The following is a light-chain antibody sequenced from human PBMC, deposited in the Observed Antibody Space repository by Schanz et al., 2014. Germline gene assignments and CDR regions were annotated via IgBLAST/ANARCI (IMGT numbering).Light chain of an antibody. J-gene: IGKJ1*01. V-gene: IGKV3D-11*02. Sequence: EIVLTQSPATLSLSPGERATLTCRASESVSGYLAWYQQKPGQAPRLLIHDASNRATGIPARFSGSGAGTDFTLTISSLQSEDFAVYYCQQYSYWPLTFGQGTKVEIK. CDR2: DAS. CDR1: ESVSGY. CDR3: QQYSYWPLT.